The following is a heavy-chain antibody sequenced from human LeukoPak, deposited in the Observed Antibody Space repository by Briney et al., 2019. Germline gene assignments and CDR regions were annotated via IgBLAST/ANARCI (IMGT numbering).Heavy chain of an antibody. CDR3: ARKHSYYDSSGYPIGARAYYYYMDV. CDR2: INHSGST. V-gene: IGHV4-34*01. Sequence: SETLSLTCAVYGGSFSGYYWSWIRQPPGKGLEWIGEINHSGSTNYNPSLKSRVTISVDTSMNQFSLKLSSVTAADTAVYYCARKHSYYDSSGYPIGARAYYYYMDVWGKGTTVTISS. J-gene: IGHJ6*03. CDR1: GGSFSGYY. D-gene: IGHD3-22*01.